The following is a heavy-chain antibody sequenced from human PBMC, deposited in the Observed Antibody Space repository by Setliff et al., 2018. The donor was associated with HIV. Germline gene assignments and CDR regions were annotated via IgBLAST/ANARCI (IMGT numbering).Heavy chain of an antibody. CDR2: ISYGGEK. J-gene: IGHJ6*03. CDR1: GYSFTSYW. Sequence: GESLKISCKGSGYSFTSYWIAWVRQVPGRGLEWVGIISYGGEKYYADSVKGRFTISRDNSKSTVYLQLNSLRVEDTAVYFCARELGPIYYFHYMDVWGKGTTVTVSS. V-gene: IGHV3-30*03. CDR3: ARELGPIYYFHYMDV. D-gene: IGHD7-27*01.